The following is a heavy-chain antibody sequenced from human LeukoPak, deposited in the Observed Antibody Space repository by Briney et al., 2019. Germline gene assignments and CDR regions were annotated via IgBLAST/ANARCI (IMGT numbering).Heavy chain of an antibody. V-gene: IGHV3-21*01. CDR3: VRDRGSYRPIDY. Sequence: GSLRLSCAASTFTFSSYNMNWVRQAPGKGLEWVSSISSSGTYIYYRDSVKGRFTISRDNAENSLYLEMNSLRVEDTAIYYCVRDRGSYRPIDYWGQGTPVTVSS. CDR2: ISSSGTYI. J-gene: IGHJ4*02. D-gene: IGHD1-26*01. CDR1: TFTFSSYN.